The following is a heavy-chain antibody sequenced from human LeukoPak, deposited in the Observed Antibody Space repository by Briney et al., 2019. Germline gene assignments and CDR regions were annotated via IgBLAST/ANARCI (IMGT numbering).Heavy chain of an antibody. CDR3: AREIDSGWYSFFDY. Sequence: ASVKVSCKASGYTFTGYYMHWVRQAPGQGLEWTGWINPNSGGTNYAQKFQGRVTMTRDTSISTAYMELSRLRSDDTAVYYCAREIDSGWYSFFDYWGQGTLVTVSS. CDR2: INPNSGGT. V-gene: IGHV1-2*02. CDR1: GYTFTGYY. D-gene: IGHD6-19*01. J-gene: IGHJ4*02.